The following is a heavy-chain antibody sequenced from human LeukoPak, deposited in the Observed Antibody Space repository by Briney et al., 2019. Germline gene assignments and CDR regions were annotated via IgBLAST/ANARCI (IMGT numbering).Heavy chain of an antibody. D-gene: IGHD6-13*01. CDR3: AKFSYSSSWHFDY. V-gene: IGHV3-23*01. J-gene: IGHJ4*02. Sequence: GGSLRLSCAASGFTFSDYYMSWVRQAPGKGLEWVSAISYNGGSTFYADSVKGRFTISRDNPKNTLYLQMNSLRTEDTAIYYCAKFSYSSSWHFDYWGQGTLVTVSS. CDR1: GFTFSDYY. CDR2: ISYNGGST.